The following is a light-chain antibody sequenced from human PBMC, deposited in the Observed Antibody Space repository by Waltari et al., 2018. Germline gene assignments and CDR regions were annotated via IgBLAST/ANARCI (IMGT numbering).Light chain of an antibody. Sequence: EIVLTQSPGTLSLSPGDRATLSCRASQSVSSTYLAWYQQKPGQAPGLLIYGASSSATGIPDRFSGSGSGTDFTLTISRLEPEDFAVYYCQQYSSSSWTFGQGTKVEIK. J-gene: IGKJ1*01. CDR1: QSVSSTY. CDR3: QQYSSSSWT. V-gene: IGKV3-20*01. CDR2: GAS.